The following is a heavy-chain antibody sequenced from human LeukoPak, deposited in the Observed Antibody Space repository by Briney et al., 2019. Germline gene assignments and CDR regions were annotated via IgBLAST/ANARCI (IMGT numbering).Heavy chain of an antibody. Sequence: GESLKISCKGSGYSFTSYWIGWVRQMPGKGLEWMGIIYPGDSDTRYSPSFQGQVTISADKSISTAYLQWSSLKASVTAMYYCARQDRGYCSSTSCNRAFDIWGQGTMVTVSS. D-gene: IGHD2-2*01. J-gene: IGHJ3*02. CDR3: ARQDRGYCSSTSCNRAFDI. CDR1: GYSFTSYW. V-gene: IGHV5-51*01. CDR2: IYPGDSDT.